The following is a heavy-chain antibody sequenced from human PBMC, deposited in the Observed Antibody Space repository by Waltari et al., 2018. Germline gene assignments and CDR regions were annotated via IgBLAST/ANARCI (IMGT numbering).Heavy chain of an antibody. D-gene: IGHD3-22*01. CDR2: ISGNNGHT. CDR1: GYTFSDYG. Sequence: QVQLVQSGAEVKKPGASVKVSCKASGYTFSDYGISWVRQAPGQGLEWMGWISGNNGHTNHAPKFQGRLIMTEDTSATTVYMELTYLTSDDTAVYYCARDQWFAFDIWGQGTMVTVSS. CDR3: ARDQWFAFDI. J-gene: IGHJ3*02. V-gene: IGHV1-18*01.